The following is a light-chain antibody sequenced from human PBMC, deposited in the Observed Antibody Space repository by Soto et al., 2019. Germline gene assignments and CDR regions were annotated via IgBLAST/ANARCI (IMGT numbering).Light chain of an antibody. J-gene: IGKJ1*01. CDR3: QQSITYPWT. Sequence: DIQMTQSPSTLSASAGDRVTITCRASQNIDMYLVWYQQKPGQAPSLLIYRASSLQSGVPSRFSGSGSGTEFTLTISSLQPDDFATYYCQQSITYPWTFGQGTKVDIK. V-gene: IGKV1-5*03. CDR2: RAS. CDR1: QNIDMY.